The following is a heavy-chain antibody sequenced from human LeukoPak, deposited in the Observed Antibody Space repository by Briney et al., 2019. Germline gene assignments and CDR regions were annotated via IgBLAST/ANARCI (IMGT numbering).Heavy chain of an antibody. J-gene: IGHJ4*02. CDR1: TFTFSSYG. CDR3: AKAATAHTFDY. CDR2: IWYDGSNR. Sequence: PGGSLRLSCAASTFTFSSYGMHWARQAPGKGLEWVAIIWYDGSNRYYADSVKGRFTISRDNSKNTLYLQINSLRAEDTAVYYCAKAATAHTFDYWGQGTLVTVSS. D-gene: IGHD5-18*01. V-gene: IGHV3-33*06.